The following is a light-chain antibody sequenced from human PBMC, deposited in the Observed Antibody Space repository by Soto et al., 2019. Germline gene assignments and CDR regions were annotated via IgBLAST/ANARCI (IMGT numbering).Light chain of an antibody. J-gene: IGKJ3*01. CDR2: GAS. CDR3: QQYGSSPLFT. Sequence: EIVLTQSPGTLSLSPGERATLSCRASQSVSSSYLAWYQQKPGQAPRLLIYGASSRATGIPDRFSGSGSGTDLTLTISRLEPEDFAVYYCQQYGSSPLFTIGPGTKVDIK. V-gene: IGKV3-20*01. CDR1: QSVSSSY.